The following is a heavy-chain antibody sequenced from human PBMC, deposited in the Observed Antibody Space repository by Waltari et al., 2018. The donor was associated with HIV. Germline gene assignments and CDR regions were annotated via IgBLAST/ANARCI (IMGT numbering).Heavy chain of an antibody. V-gene: IGHV3-23*01. CDR1: GFTFSYYA. CDR2: LNAIGRTI. Sequence: EVELLESGGGLVQPGGSLRLSCAASGFTFSYYAMFWASQAPGKGLEWVSGLNAIGRTIYEGDSVKGRSTISRDNSKNTVDLQMNTLRGEDTAVYYCAKGRDNGDHPFLDSWGQGTWVTVSS. CDR3: AKGRDNGDHPFLDS. D-gene: IGHD4-17*01. J-gene: IGHJ4*02.